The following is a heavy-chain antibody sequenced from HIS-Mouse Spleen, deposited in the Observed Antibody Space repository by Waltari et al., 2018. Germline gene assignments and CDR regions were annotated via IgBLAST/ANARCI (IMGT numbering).Heavy chain of an antibody. D-gene: IGHD1-26*01. CDR2: IKSKTDGGPT. CDR1: GFTFSNAW. Sequence: EVQLVESGGGLVKPGGSLRLSCAASGFTFSNAWMSWVRQAPGKGLEWVGRIKSKTDGGPTDYAAPVKGRFTISRDDSKNTLYLQMNSLKTEDTAVYYCTTGSWEGRDYWGQGTLVTVSS. J-gene: IGHJ4*02. V-gene: IGHV3-15*01. CDR3: TTGSWEGRDY.